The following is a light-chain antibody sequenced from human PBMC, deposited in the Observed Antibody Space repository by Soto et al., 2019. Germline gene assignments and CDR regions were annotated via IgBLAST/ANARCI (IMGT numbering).Light chain of an antibody. CDR1: QSISTY. Sequence: DIQMTQSPSSLSASVGDRVAITCRASQSISTYLNWYQQKPGKAPKVLIYDATSLQSGVPSRFSGSGSGTDFTLTISRLEPEDFAVYYCQQYGSSGTFGQGTKVDIK. CDR2: DAT. V-gene: IGKV1-39*01. J-gene: IGKJ1*01. CDR3: QQYGSSGT.